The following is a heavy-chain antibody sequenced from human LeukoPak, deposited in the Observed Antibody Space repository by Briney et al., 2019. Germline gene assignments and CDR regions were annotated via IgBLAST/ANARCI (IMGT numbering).Heavy chain of an antibody. V-gene: IGHV3-23*01. CDR3: VEGRSGYFDPFDY. Sequence: PGGSLRLSCAASGFTFSSYAKSWVRQLPGKGLEWVSAISGNGGNTYYADSVKGRFTFSRDNSKNTLYLQMNSLRVEDTALYYCVEGRSGYFDPFDYWGPGTLVTVSS. D-gene: IGHD3-22*01. CDR1: GFTFSSYA. CDR2: ISGNGGNT. J-gene: IGHJ4*02.